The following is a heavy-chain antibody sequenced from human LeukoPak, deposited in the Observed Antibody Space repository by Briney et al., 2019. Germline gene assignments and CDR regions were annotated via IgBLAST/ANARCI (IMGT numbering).Heavy chain of an antibody. CDR3: ARGPGQLHY. J-gene: IGHJ4*02. CDR1: GFTFSSYE. D-gene: IGHD3-10*01. V-gene: IGHV3-48*03. CDR2: ISSSGSTI. Sequence: PGGSLRLSCAASGFTFSSYEMNWVRQAPGKGLEWVSYISSSGSTIYYADFVKGRFTISRDNAKNSLYLQMNNLRAEDTAVYYCARGPGQLHYWGQGTLVTVSS.